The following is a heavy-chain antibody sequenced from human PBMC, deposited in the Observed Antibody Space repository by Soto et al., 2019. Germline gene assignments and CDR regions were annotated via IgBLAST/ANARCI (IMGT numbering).Heavy chain of an antibody. CDR2: IIGSGGLT. J-gene: IGHJ1*01. CDR1: GFTFSNYG. CDR3: AKGQVRWEQHS. V-gene: IGHV3-23*01. D-gene: IGHD1-26*01. Sequence: PGGSLRLSCAGSGFTFSNYGMTWVRQAPGKGLEWVSSIIGSGGLTYYADSVKGRFTISRDNSKNTLYLQMSSLRAEDTALYYCAKGQVRWEQHSWGQGTLVTVSS.